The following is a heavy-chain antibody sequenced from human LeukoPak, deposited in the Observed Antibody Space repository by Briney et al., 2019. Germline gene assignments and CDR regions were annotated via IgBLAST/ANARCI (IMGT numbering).Heavy chain of an antibody. D-gene: IGHD1-26*01. CDR3: SRDGGRDSGSYYEDY. CDR2: INHSGST. J-gene: IGHJ4*02. CDR1: GGSFSGYY. V-gene: IGHV4-34*01. Sequence: SDTLSLTCAVYGGSFSGYYWSWIRQPPGKGLEWIGEINHSGSTNYNPSLKSRVTISVDTSKNQFSLKLSSVTAADTAVYYCSRDGGRDSGSYYEDYWGQGTLVTVSS.